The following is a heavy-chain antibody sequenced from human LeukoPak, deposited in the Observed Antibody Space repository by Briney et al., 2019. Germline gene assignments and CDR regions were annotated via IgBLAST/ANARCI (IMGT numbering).Heavy chain of an antibody. CDR3: ARVGVGATPCFDY. J-gene: IGHJ4*02. CDR2: INHSGST. V-gene: IGHV4-34*01. Sequence: KPSETLSLTCAVHGGSFSGYYWSWIRQPPGKGLEWIGEINHSGSTNYNPSLKSRVTISVDTSKNQFSLNLSSVTAADTAVYYCARVGVGATPCFDYWGQGTLVTVSS. CDR1: GGSFSGYY. D-gene: IGHD1-26*01.